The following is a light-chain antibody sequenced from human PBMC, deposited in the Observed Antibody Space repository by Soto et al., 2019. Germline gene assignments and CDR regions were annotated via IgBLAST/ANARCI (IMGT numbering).Light chain of an antibody. CDR2: GAS. Sequence: IVLTQFPGTLSLSPGERATLSCSASQSVSSSYLAWYQQKPGQAPRLLIYGASSRATGIPDRFSGSGSGTDFTLTISRLEPEDFAVYYCQQYGSLRWTFGQGTKVDIK. CDR3: QQYGSLRWT. CDR1: QSVSSSY. V-gene: IGKV3-20*01. J-gene: IGKJ1*01.